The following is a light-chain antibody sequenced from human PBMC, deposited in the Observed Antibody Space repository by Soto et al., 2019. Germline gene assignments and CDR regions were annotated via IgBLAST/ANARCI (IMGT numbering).Light chain of an antibody. CDR3: QSYDNILSGPL. CDR2: KNN. CDR1: RSNVGANYD. V-gene: IGLV1-40*01. Sequence: QSVLTQPPSVSGAPGQTITISCTGSRSNVGANYDVNWYQVPLGAGPRLLMYKNNNRPSGVPDRFSGSKSATSASLAITGLRAEDEGDYYCQSYDNILSGPLFGGGTKVTVL. J-gene: IGLJ3*02.